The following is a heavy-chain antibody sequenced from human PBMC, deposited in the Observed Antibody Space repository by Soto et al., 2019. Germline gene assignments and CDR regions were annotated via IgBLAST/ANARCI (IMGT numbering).Heavy chain of an antibody. CDR3: ASHPNENARQH. Sequence: KSSETLSLTCTVSGGSISSSSYYWGWFRQPPGKGLEWIGSIYYRGSTYYNPSLKSRVTISVDTSKNQFSLKLSSVTAADTAVYYCASHPNENARQHWGQGTLVTVSS. V-gene: IGHV4-39*01. CDR1: GGSISSSSYY. CDR2: IYYRGST. D-gene: IGHD1-1*01. J-gene: IGHJ1*01.